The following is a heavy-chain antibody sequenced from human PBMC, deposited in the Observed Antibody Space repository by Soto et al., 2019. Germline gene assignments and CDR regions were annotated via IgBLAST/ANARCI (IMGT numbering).Heavy chain of an antibody. CDR1: GYTFTGNS. CDR2: INPNNGGT. V-gene: IGHV1-2*04. D-gene: IGHD2-15*01. CDR3: AIQRSGCVY. J-gene: IGHJ4*02. Sequence: QVHLVQSGPEVKKPGASVKVSCKASGYTFTGNSLHWVRQAPGQGLEWMGWINPNNGGTNYAQKFRGWVTMTRVTSISTAYMDLSRLKSDDTAVYYCAIQRSGCVYWGQGTQVTVSS.